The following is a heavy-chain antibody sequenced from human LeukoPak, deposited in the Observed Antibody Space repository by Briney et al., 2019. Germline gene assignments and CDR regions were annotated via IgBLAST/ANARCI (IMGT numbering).Heavy chain of an antibody. CDR1: GGSFSGYY. CDR2: INHSGST. Sequence: SETLSLTCAVYGGSFSGYYWSWIRQPPGKGLEWIGEINHSGSTNHNPSLKSRVTISVDTSKNQFSLKLRSVTAADTVVYYCARVTGYVIEDYFDYWGQGTLVTVSS. CDR3: ARVTGYVIEDYFDY. V-gene: IGHV4-34*01. J-gene: IGHJ4*02. D-gene: IGHD3-22*01.